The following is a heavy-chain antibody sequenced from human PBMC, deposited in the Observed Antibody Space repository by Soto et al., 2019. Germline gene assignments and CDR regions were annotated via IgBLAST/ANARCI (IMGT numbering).Heavy chain of an antibody. D-gene: IGHD6-19*01. Sequence: TLSLTCTVSGGSISSGDYYWSWIRQPPGKGLEWIGYIYYSGSTYYNPSLKSRVTISVDTSKNQFSLKLSSVTAADTAVYYCARAVAGGSWFDPWGQGTLVTVSS. V-gene: IGHV4-30-4*01. CDR1: GGSISSGDYY. CDR2: IYYSGST. J-gene: IGHJ5*02. CDR3: ARAVAGGSWFDP.